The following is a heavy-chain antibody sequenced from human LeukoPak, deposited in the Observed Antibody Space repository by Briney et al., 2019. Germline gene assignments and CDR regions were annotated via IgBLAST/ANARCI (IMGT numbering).Heavy chain of an antibody. V-gene: IGHV4-4*02. CDR1: GASISSSYW. CDR3: STVRGVTTFDN. CDR2: IYQSGST. D-gene: IGHD3-10*01. J-gene: IGHJ4*02. Sequence: SETLSLTCAVSGASISSSYWWSWVRQPPGKGLEWIGEIYQSGSTNYNPSLKSRVTISIDESQNQFSLNLSSVTAADTAVYYCSTVRGVTTFDNWGQGTLVTVSS.